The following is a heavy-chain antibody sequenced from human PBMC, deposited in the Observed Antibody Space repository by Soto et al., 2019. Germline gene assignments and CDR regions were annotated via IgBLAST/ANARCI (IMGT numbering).Heavy chain of an antibody. Sequence: ASVKVSCKASGYTFTTYYMHWVRQAPGQGLEWMGIINPGGGDTTYAQKFQGRVTMTRDKSTNTVYMELSGLRSEDTAVYYCARGNYYGSGSSSWGQGTLVTVSS. CDR2: INPGGGDT. D-gene: IGHD3-10*01. CDR3: ARGNYYGSGSSS. J-gene: IGHJ5*02. V-gene: IGHV1-46*01. CDR1: GYTFTTYY.